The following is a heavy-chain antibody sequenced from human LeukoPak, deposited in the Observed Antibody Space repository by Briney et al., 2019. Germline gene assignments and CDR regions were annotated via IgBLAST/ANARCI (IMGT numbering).Heavy chain of an antibody. V-gene: IGHV3-48*04. D-gene: IGHD6-19*01. Sequence: PGGSLRLSCAASGFTFSSYSMNWVRQAPGKGLEWVSYISSSSSTIYYADSVKGRFTISRDNAKNSLYLQMNSLRAEDTAVYYCARDHRPYSSGWYPFDYWGQGTLVTVSS. CDR2: ISSSSSTI. J-gene: IGHJ4*02. CDR1: GFTFSSYS. CDR3: ARDHRPYSSGWYPFDY.